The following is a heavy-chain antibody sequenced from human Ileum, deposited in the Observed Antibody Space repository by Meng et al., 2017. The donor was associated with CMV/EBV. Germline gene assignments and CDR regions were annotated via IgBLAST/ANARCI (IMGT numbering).Heavy chain of an antibody. Sequence: GGSLRLSCATSGFTFDDYAMHWVRQAPGKGLVWVSRINGDGASTTYADSVKGRFTISRDNPRNTVYLEMNSVRPEDTAVYYCARSVGRYNLFDPWGQGTRVTVSS. V-gene: IGHV3-74*01. CDR1: GFTFDDYA. CDR3: ARSVGRYNLFDP. CDR2: INGDGAST. J-gene: IGHJ5*02.